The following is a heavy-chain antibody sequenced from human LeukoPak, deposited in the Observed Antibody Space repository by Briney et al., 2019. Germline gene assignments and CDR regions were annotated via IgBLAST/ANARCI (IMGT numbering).Heavy chain of an antibody. Sequence: GGSLRLSCAASGFTFSSYSMNWVRQAPGRGLEWVSSISSSSSYIYYADSVKGRFTISRDNAKNSLYLQMNSLRAEDTAVYYCARDGSTVTNYYFDYWGQGTLVTVSS. CDR1: GFTFSSYS. CDR3: ARDGSTVTNYYFDY. J-gene: IGHJ4*02. CDR2: ISSSSSYI. V-gene: IGHV3-21*01. D-gene: IGHD4-17*01.